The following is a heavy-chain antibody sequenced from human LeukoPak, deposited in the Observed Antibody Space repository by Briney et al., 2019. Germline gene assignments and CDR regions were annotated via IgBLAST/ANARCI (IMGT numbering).Heavy chain of an antibody. CDR2: IYWDDDK. CDR3: AHRLKAAAASYYFDY. V-gene: IGHV2-5*02. J-gene: IGHJ4*02. D-gene: IGHD6-13*01. CDR1: GFSLSTSGVG. Sequence: SGPTLVKPTQTLTLTCTFSGFSLSTSGVGVGWIRQPPGKALEWLALIYWDDDKRYSPSLKSRLTITKDTSKNQVVLTMTNMDPVDTATYYCAHRLKAAAASYYFDYWGQGTLVTVSS.